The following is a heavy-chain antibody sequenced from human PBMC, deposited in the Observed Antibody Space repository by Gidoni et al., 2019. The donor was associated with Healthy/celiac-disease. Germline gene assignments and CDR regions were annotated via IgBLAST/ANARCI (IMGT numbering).Heavy chain of an antibody. V-gene: IGHV5-10-1*01. D-gene: IGHD7-27*01. CDR3: ARQIKTGDGDY. CDR1: GYSFTTHW. J-gene: IGHJ4*02. Sequence: EVQLVQSGAEVKKPGESLWISCKGSGYSFTTHWISWVRQMPEKGLEWMGRIDPSDSYTNYSPSFQGHVTISVDKSIGTAYLQWSSLKASDTAMYYCARQIKTGDGDYWGQGTLVTVSS. CDR2: IDPSDSYT.